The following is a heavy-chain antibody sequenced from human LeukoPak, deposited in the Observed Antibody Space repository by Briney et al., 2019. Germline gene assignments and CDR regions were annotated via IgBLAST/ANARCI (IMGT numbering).Heavy chain of an antibody. V-gene: IGHV3-30*02. J-gene: IGHJ6*03. CDR3: AKGLSLAADYYYFYYMDV. Sequence: GGSLRLSCAASGFTFSSYGMQWVRQAPGKGLEWVAFIRYDGSNKYYADSVKGRFTISRDNSKNTLYLQMYSLRAEDTAVYYCAKGLSLAADYYYFYYMDVWGKGTTVTVSS. CDR2: IRYDGSNK. CDR1: GFTFSSYG. D-gene: IGHD6-25*01.